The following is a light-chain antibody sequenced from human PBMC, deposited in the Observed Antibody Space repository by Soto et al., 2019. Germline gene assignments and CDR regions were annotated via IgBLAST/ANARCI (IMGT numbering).Light chain of an antibody. CDR2: EVS. V-gene: IGLV2-14*01. J-gene: IGLJ2*01. CDR1: SSDVGGYNS. CDR3: SSYTTRSTVV. Sequence: QSALTQPASVSGSPGQSITISCTGTSSDVGGYNSVSWFQQYPGKAPKLMIYEVSNRPSGISNRFSGSKSGNTASLTISGLQTEDEADYYCSSYTTRSTVVVGGGTKLTVL.